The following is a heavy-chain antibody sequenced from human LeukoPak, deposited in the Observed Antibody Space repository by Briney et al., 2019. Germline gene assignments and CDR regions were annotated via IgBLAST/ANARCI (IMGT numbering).Heavy chain of an antibody. CDR3: ARDLGYCTNGVCHTRFDY. J-gene: IGHJ4*02. D-gene: IGHD2-8*01. Sequence: SQTLSLTCTVSGGSISSGDYYWSWIRQPPGKGLEWIGYIYYSGSTYYNPSLKSRVTISVDTSKNQFSLKLSSVTAADTAVYYCARDLGYCTNGVCHTRFDYWGQGTLVAVSS. CDR1: GGSISSGDYY. V-gene: IGHV4-30-4*01. CDR2: IYYSGST.